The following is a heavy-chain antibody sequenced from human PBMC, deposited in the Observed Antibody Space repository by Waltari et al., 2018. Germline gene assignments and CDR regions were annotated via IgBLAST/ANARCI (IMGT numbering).Heavy chain of an antibody. CDR1: GSSISSGYY. CDR3: ARNPHDYGDY. J-gene: IGHJ4*02. CDR2: SYHSGST. V-gene: IGHV4-38-2*01. Sequence: QVQLQESGPGLVKPSETLSLTCAVSGSSISSGYYWGWIRQPPGKGLEWIGRSYHSGSTYYNPSHKSRVNISVDTSKNQCSLKLSSVTAADTAVYYCARNPHDYGDYWGQGTLVTVSS.